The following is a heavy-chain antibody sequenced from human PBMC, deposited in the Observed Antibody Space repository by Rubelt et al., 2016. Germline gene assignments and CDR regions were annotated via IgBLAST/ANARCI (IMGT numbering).Heavy chain of an antibody. CDR1: GGSISVYY. V-gene: IGHV4-59*01. J-gene: IGHJ5*01. D-gene: IGHD3/OR15-3a*01. CDR2: ISYSGST. CDR3: ARGGLWFDS. Sequence: QVQLQESGPGLVKPSETLSLTCTVSGGSISVYYWSWIRQPPGKGLEWIGYISYSGSTNYNPALRSRVTISVDTSKNHFSLILSPVTAADTAVYYCARGGLWFDSWGQGTLVSVSS.